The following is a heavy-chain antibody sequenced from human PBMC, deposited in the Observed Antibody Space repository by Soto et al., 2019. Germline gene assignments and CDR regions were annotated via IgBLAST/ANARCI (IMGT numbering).Heavy chain of an antibody. CDR1: GDSFNDYY. V-gene: IGHV1-2*04. Sequence: QVQLVQSGAEVRKPGASVTVSCRSSGDSFNDYYIHWVRQAPVQGFEWMGWINPNGGVTKYAQKFQGWVSMTRDTSIRTVYMQLSRLRSDDTAVYYCARESGGATATLDYYYFYMDVWGTGTRVTVSS. CDR2: INPNGGVT. J-gene: IGHJ6*03. CDR3: ARESGGATATLDYYYFYMDV. D-gene: IGHD1-26*01.